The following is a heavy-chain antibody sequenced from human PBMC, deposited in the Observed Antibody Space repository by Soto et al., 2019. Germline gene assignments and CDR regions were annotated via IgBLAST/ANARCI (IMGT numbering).Heavy chain of an antibody. Sequence: EVQLVESGGGLVQPGRSLRLSCAASGFTFDDYAMHWVRQAPGKGLERVSGISWNVGSIAYADSVKGRFTISRDNAKNSLYLQMNRLRAEDTALYYCAKGVAGWYYFDYWGQGTLVTVSS. CDR1: GFTFDDYA. CDR3: AKGVAGWYYFDY. D-gene: IGHD3-3*01. V-gene: IGHV3-9*01. J-gene: IGHJ4*02. CDR2: ISWNVGSI.